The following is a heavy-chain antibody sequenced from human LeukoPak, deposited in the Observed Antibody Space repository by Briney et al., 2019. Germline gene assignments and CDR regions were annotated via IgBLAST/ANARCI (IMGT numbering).Heavy chain of an antibody. CDR2: INPSGGST. Sequence: ASVKVSCKASGYTFTSYYMHWVRQAPGQGLEWMGIINPSGGSTSYAQKFQGRVTMTTDTSTSTANMELRSLRSDDTAVYYCARDAGVYYDSSGYYDYWGQGTLVTVSS. D-gene: IGHD3-22*01. J-gene: IGHJ4*02. CDR3: ARDAGVYYDSSGYYDY. CDR1: GYTFTSYY. V-gene: IGHV1-46*01.